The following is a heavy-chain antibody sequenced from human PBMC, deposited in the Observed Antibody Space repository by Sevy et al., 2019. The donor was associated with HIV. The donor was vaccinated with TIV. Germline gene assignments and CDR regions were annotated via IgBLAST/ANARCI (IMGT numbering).Heavy chain of an antibody. CDR3: AKGEQLVEIYYYYGMDV. CDR2: ISYDGSNK. V-gene: IGHV3-30*18. D-gene: IGHD6-6*01. J-gene: IGHJ6*02. Sequence: GGSLRLSCAASGFTFSSYGMHWVRQAPGKGLEWVAVISYDGSNKYYADSVKGRFTISRDNSKNTLYLQMNSLRAEDTAVYYCAKGEQLVEIYYYYGMDVWGQGTTVTVPS. CDR1: GFTFSSYG.